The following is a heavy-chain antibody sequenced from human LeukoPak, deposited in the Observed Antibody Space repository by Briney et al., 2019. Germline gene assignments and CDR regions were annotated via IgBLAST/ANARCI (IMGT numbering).Heavy chain of an antibody. V-gene: IGHV4-61*02. D-gene: IGHD6-19*01. CDR2: IYTSGST. J-gene: IGHJ6*03. Sequence: SQTLSLTCTVSGDSMSSGDYFWSWIRQPAGKGLEWIGRIYTSGSTNYNPSLKSRVTISVDTSKNQFSLKLSSVTAADTAVYYCAKNSSGWYYYYYYMDVWGKGTTVTISS. CDR3: AKNSSGWYYYYYYMDV. CDR1: GDSMSSGDYF.